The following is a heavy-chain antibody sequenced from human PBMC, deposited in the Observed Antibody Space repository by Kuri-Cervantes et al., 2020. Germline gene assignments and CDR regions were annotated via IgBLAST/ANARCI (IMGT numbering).Heavy chain of an antibody. Sequence: ASVKVSCKVSGYTLTELSMHWVRQAPGQGLEWMGWISAYNGNTNYARKLQGRVTMTTDTSTSTAYMELRSLRSDDTAVYYCATASGYCSGGSCPNWGQGTLVTVSS. V-gene: IGHV1-18*01. CDR2: ISAYNGNT. CDR1: GYTLTELS. D-gene: IGHD2-15*01. CDR3: ATASGYCSGGSCPN. J-gene: IGHJ4*02.